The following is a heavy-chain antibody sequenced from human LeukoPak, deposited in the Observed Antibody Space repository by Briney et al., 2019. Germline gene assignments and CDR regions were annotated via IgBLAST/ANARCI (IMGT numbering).Heavy chain of an antibody. CDR2: ISYDGSNK. V-gene: IGHV3-30*03. D-gene: IGHD3-9*01. CDR1: GFTFSRYG. Sequence: GRSLRLSCAASGFTFSRYGMHWVRQAPGKGLEWVAVISYDGSNKYYADSVKGRFTISRDNSKNTLYLQMNSLRAEDTAVYYCARGADSGYSSDNWGQGTLVSVSS. J-gene: IGHJ4*02. CDR3: ARGADSGYSSDN.